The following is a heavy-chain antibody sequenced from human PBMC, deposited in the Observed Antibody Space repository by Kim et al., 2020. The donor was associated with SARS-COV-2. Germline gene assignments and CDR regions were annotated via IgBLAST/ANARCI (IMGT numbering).Heavy chain of an antibody. Sequence: TNSNPSLKSRVTMSGDTSRNQFALKLSSVTAADTAVYYCASGDVGPAFDIWGQGTMVTVSS. D-gene: IGHD2-21*01. CDR2: T. J-gene: IGHJ3*02. CDR3: ASGDVGPAFDI. V-gene: IGHV4-4*07.